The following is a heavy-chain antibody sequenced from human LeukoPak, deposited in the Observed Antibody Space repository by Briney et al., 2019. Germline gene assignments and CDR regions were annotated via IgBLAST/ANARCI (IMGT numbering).Heavy chain of an antibody. CDR2: IIPILGIA. V-gene: IGHV1-69*04. CDR1: EGTFNSYA. J-gene: IGHJ6*02. CDR3: ARSLVVVAATRWLPVYGMDV. D-gene: IGHD2-15*01. Sequence: SVKVSSKASEGTFNSYAISWVSQAPGQGLEWMGRIIPILGIANYAQKFQGRVTITADKSTSTAYTELSSLRSEDTAVYYCARSLVVVAATRWLPVYGMDVWGQGTTVTVSS.